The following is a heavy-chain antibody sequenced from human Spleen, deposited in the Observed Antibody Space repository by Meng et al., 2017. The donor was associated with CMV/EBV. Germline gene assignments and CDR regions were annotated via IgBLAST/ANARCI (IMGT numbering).Heavy chain of an antibody. D-gene: IGHD5-24*01. Sequence: ISCAASGFTFSSYAMHWVRQAPGKGLEWVAVISYDGSNKYYADSVKGRFTISRDNSKNTLYLQMNSLRAEDTAVYYCARTKDGYPDYWGQGTLVTVSS. CDR2: ISYDGSNK. CDR1: GFTFSSYA. J-gene: IGHJ4*02. V-gene: IGHV3-30*04. CDR3: ARTKDGYPDY.